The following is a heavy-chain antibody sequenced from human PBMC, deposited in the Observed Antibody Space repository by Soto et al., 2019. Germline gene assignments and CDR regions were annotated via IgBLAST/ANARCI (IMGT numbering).Heavy chain of an antibody. J-gene: IGHJ4*02. Sequence: QVQLVESGGGVVQPGRSLRLSCAASGFTFSSYGMHWVRQAPGKGLEWVAVISYDGSNKYYADSVKGRFTISRDNSKNTLYLQMNSLRAEDTAVYYCAKDLRQGGQDFDYWGQGTLVTVSS. CDR3: AKDLRQGGQDFDY. CDR2: ISYDGSNK. D-gene: IGHD1-26*01. V-gene: IGHV3-30*18. CDR1: GFTFSSYG.